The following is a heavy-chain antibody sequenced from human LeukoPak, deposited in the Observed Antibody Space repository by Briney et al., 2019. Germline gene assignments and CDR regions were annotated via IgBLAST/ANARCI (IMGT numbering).Heavy chain of an antibody. J-gene: IGHJ6*02. Sequence: GESLKISCKASGYTFTSYGISWVRQAPGQGLEWMGWISAYNGNTNYAQKLQGRVTMTTDTPTSTAYMELRSLRSDDTAVYYCARRYCSSTSCPSYYYYYGMDVWGQGTTVTVSS. CDR2: ISAYNGNT. V-gene: IGHV1-18*01. CDR3: ARRYCSSTSCPSYYYYYGMDV. CDR1: GYTFTSYG. D-gene: IGHD2-2*01.